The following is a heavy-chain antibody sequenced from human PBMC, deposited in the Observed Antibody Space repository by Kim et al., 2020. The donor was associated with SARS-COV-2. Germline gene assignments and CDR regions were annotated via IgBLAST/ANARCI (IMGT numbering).Heavy chain of an antibody. D-gene: IGHD3-10*01. CDR1: GGSISSSNW. CDR3: AREPRITMGYYYYYGMDV. Sequence: SETLSLTCAVSGGSISSSNWWSWVRQPPGTGLEWIGEIYHSGSTNYNPSLKSRVTISVDKSKNQFSLKLSSVTAADTAVYYCAREPRITMGYYYYYGMDVWGQGTTVTVSS. V-gene: IGHV4-4*02. J-gene: IGHJ6*02. CDR2: IYHSGST.